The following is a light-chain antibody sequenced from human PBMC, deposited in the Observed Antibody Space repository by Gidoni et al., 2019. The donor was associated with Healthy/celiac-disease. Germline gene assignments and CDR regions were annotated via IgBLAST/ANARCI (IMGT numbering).Light chain of an antibody. CDR1: QSISSY. CDR3: QQSYSTFLT. CDR2: AAS. V-gene: IGKV1-39*01. J-gene: IGKJ4*01. Sequence: DIQMTQSPSSLSASVGDRVTITCRASQSISSYLNWYQQKPGKAPKLLIYAASSLQSGDPSRFSGSGSGTDFTLTISSLQPEDFATYYCQQSYSTFLTFXGXTKVXIK.